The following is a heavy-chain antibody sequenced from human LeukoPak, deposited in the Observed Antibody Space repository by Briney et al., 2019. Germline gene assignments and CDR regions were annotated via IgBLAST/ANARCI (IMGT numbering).Heavy chain of an antibody. CDR1: GFTFSSYG. CDR2: ISYDGSNK. Sequence: EGSLRLSCAASGFTFSSYGMHWVRQAPGKGLEWVAVISYDGSNKYYADSVKGRFTISRDNSKNTLYLQMNSLRAEDTAVYYCARVPDFSDALYYMDVWGKGTTVTVSS. J-gene: IGHJ6*03. CDR3: ARVPDFSDALYYMDV. D-gene: IGHD2-2*01. V-gene: IGHV3-30*19.